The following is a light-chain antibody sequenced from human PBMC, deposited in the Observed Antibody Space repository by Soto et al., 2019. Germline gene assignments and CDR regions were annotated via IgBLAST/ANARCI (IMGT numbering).Light chain of an antibody. CDR3: QYYGGSSWT. Sequence: EIVLTQSPGTLSLSPVERATLSCMASQSVSSSYLVWHQQKPGQAPRLLIYAASRRATGIPDRFSGSGSGTDFTLTISRLEPEDFAVYYCQYYGGSSWTFGQGTKVDIK. J-gene: IGKJ1*01. V-gene: IGKV3-20*01. CDR2: AAS. CDR1: QSVSSSY.